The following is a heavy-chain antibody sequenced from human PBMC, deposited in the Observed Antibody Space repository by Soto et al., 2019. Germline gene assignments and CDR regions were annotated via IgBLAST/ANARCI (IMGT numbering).Heavy chain of an antibody. J-gene: IGHJ4*02. V-gene: IGHV1-18*01. CDR2: ISADNGNT. D-gene: IGHD3-22*01. CDR3: ASAPPIQDSSGYYYIYFDY. Sequence: QVQLVQSGAEVKKPGASVKVSCKAFGYTFTSYGISWVRQAPGQGLEWMGWISADNGNTNYAQKLQGRVTMTTDTSTSTDYMELRRLRADDTAVYYCASAPPIQDSSGYYYIYFDYWGQGTLVTVSS. CDR1: GYTFTSYG.